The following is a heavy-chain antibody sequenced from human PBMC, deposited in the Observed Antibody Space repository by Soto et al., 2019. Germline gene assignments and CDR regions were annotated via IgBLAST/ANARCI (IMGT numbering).Heavy chain of an antibody. Sequence: GGSLRLSCAASGFTFSSYAMSWVRQAPGKGLEWVSAISGSGGSTYYADSVKGRFTISRDTSKNTLYLQMNSLRAEDTAEYYCAKDTDCTNGVCFFDYWGQGTLVTVSS. CDR3: AKDTDCTNGVCFFDY. D-gene: IGHD2-8*01. CDR2: ISGSGGST. J-gene: IGHJ4*02. V-gene: IGHV3-23*01. CDR1: GFTFSSYA.